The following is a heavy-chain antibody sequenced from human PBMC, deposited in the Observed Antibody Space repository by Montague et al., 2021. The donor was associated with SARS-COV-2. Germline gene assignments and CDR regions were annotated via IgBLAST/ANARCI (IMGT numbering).Heavy chain of an antibody. V-gene: IGHV4-34*01. Sequence: SETLSLTCAVYGGSFSVSGYYWSWIRQPPGKGLEWIGEINHSGSTNYNPSLKSRVTMSVDTSKNQFSLKLSSVTAADTAVYYCARGARQGYGFRLGSFDSWGQGTLVTVSS. J-gene: IGHJ4*02. CDR3: ARGARQGYGFRLGSFDS. CDR2: INHSGST. D-gene: IGHD3-10*01. CDR1: GGSFSVSGYY.